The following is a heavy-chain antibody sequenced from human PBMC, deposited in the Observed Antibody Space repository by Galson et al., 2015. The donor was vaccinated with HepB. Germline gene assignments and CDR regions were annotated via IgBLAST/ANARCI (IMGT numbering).Heavy chain of an antibody. CDR2: IIPIFGTA. V-gene: IGHV1-69*13. J-gene: IGHJ6*02. Sequence: SVKVSCKASGGTFSSYAISWVRQAPGQGLEWMGGIIPIFGTANYAQKFQGRVTITADESTSTAYMELSSLRSEDTAVYYCARDRGLSGWGPDRENYYGMDVWGQGTTVTVSS. CDR1: GGTFSSYA. CDR3: ARDRGLSGWGPDRENYYGMDV. D-gene: IGHD3-10*01.